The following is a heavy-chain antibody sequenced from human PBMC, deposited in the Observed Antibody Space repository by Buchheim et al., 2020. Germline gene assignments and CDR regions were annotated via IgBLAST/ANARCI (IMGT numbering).Heavy chain of an antibody. Sequence: VQLLESGGGVVQPGRSLRLSCVASGFSFSSFGMHWVRQAPGKGLEWVAVIPYDGSNKYYADSVKGRFTISRDNSKNTLYLQMNSLRAEDTAVYYCAKVAGYCSSTSCYTNYYYYGMDVWGQGTT. CDR3: AKVAGYCSSTSCYTNYYYYGMDV. CDR1: GFSFSSFG. V-gene: IGHV3-30*18. D-gene: IGHD2-2*02. CDR2: IPYDGSNK. J-gene: IGHJ6*02.